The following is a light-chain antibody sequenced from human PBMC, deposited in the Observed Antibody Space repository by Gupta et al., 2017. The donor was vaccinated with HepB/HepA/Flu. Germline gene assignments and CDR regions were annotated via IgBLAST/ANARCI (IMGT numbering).Light chain of an antibody. CDR2: VAS. Sequence: EIVLTQSPGTLSLSPGERATLSCRASQNVRRNLAWYQQKPGQPPRLLMYVASTRASTVPARFSGTGSGTDFTLTISSLQSEAFGVYCCQQDNAWPLSFGGGTKVEIK. CDR1: QNVRRN. V-gene: IGKV3-15*01. CDR3: QQDNAWPLS. J-gene: IGKJ4*01.